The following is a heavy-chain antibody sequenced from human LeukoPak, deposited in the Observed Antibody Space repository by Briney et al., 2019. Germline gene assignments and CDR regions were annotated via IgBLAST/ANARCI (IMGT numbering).Heavy chain of an antibody. Sequence: SETLSLTCGVSGYSISSDHFWGWIRQPPGKGLEWIGTISHRGSSDYNPSLKSRVTISLNTSKNQFSLNLTSVRAADTAVYYCARGRDSSGWYVIFDYWGQGALATVSS. CDR1: GYSISSDHF. V-gene: IGHV4-38-2*01. D-gene: IGHD6-13*01. CDR2: ISHRGSS. J-gene: IGHJ4*02. CDR3: ARGRDSSGWYVIFDY.